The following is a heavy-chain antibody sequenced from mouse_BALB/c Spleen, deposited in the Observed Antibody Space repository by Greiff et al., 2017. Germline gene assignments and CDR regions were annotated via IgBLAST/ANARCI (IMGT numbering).Heavy chain of an antibody. CDR1: GFTFSDYY. J-gene: IGHJ4*01. D-gene: IGHD1-1*02. CDR2: ISDGGSYT. Sequence: EVQRVESGGGLVKPGGSLKLSCAASGFTFSDYYMYWVRQTPEKRLEWVATISDGGSYTYYPDSVKGRFTISRDNAKNNLYLQMSSLKSEDTAMYYCARSRRGNYAMDYWGQGTSVTVSS. V-gene: IGHV5-4*02. CDR3: ARSRRGNYAMDY.